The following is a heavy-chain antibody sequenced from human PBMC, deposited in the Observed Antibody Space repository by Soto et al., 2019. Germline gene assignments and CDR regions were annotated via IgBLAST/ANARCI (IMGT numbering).Heavy chain of an antibody. Sequence: EVQLLESGGGLVQPGGSLRLSCAASGVTFSSYAMSWVRQAPGKGLEWVSGISGSGGSTYYADSVKGRFTISRDNSKNTLYLQTNSLRAEDTAVYYCAKERGYNYGYDAMDVWGQGTTVTVSS. V-gene: IGHV3-23*01. CDR2: ISGSGGST. CDR3: AKERGYNYGYDAMDV. D-gene: IGHD5-18*01. J-gene: IGHJ6*02. CDR1: GVTFSSYA.